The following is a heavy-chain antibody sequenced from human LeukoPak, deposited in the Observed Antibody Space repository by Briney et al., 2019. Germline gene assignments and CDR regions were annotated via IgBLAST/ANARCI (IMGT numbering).Heavy chain of an antibody. D-gene: IGHD3-22*01. Sequence: SETLSLTCTVSGGSVSSGSYYWSWIRQPPGKGLEWIGYIYYSGSTNYNPSLKSRVTISVDTSKNQFSLKLSSVTAADTAVYYCAGSYDSSGYCYYWGQGTLVTVSS. CDR2: IYYSGST. J-gene: IGHJ4*02. CDR1: GGSVSSGSYY. V-gene: IGHV4-61*01. CDR3: AGSYDSSGYCYY.